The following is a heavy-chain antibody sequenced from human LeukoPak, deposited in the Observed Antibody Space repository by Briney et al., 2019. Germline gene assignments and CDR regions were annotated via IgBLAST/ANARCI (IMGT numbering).Heavy chain of an antibody. J-gene: IGHJ5*02. Sequence: ASVKVSCKASGGTFSSYTISWVRQAPGQGLEWMGRIIPILGIANYAQKFQGRVTITADKSTGTAYMELSSLRSEDTAVYYCARDEAGSSWFDPWGQGTLVTVSS. CDR2: IIPILGIA. CDR1: GGTFSSYT. V-gene: IGHV1-69*04. D-gene: IGHD6-13*01. CDR3: ARDEAGSSWFDP.